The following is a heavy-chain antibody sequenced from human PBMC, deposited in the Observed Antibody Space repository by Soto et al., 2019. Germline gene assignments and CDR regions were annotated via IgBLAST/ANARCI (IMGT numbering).Heavy chain of an antibody. CDR1: GYTFTSYG. Sequence: ASVKVCCKASGYTFTSYGISWVRQAPGQGLEWMGWISAYNGNTNYAQKLQGRVTMTTDTSTSTAYMELRSLRSDDTAVYYCARKWLVYNWFDPWGQGTLVTVSS. CDR2: ISAYNGNT. CDR3: ARKWLVYNWFDP. D-gene: IGHD6-19*01. J-gene: IGHJ5*02. V-gene: IGHV1-18*01.